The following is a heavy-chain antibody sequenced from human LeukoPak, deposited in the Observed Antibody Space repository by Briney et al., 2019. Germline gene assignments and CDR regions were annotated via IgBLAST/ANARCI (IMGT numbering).Heavy chain of an antibody. CDR1: GYTFTGYY. V-gene: IGHV1-2*02. D-gene: IGHD2-2*01. Sequence: ASVKVSCKASGYTFTGYYMHWVRQAPGQGLEWMGWINPNSGGTNYAQKFQGRVTMTRDTSISTAYMEMSRLRSDDTAVYYCASHLWPSTSQQYPYYYYMDVWGKGTTVTVSS. J-gene: IGHJ6*03. CDR2: INPNSGGT. CDR3: ASHLWPSTSQQYPYYYYMDV.